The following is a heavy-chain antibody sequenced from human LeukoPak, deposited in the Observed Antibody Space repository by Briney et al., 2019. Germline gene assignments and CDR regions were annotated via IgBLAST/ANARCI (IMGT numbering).Heavy chain of an antibody. CDR1: GFTFDDYA. J-gene: IGHJ4*02. V-gene: IGHV3-9*01. Sequence: PGGSLRLSCAASGFTFDDYAMHWVRQAPGKGLEWVSGISWNSGSIGYADSVKGRFTISRDNSKNTLYLQMNSLRAEDTAVYYCAKEDGDYYGSGSIDYWGQGTLVTVSS. CDR2: ISWNSGSI. CDR3: AKEDGDYYGSGSIDY. D-gene: IGHD3-10*01.